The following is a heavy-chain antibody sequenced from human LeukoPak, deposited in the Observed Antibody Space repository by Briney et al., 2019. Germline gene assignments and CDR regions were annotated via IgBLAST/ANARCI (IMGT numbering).Heavy chain of an antibody. Sequence: PGESLKISCKASGYSFSNYWIGWVRQMPGKGLEYMGIIYPVDSDARYSPSFRGQVTMSADMSINTAYLQWSSLKASDTAMYYCARPRAVAVALDAFDIWGQGTMVTVSS. D-gene: IGHD6-19*01. CDR3: ARPRAVAVALDAFDI. CDR2: IYPVDSDA. J-gene: IGHJ3*02. V-gene: IGHV5-51*01. CDR1: GYSFSNYW.